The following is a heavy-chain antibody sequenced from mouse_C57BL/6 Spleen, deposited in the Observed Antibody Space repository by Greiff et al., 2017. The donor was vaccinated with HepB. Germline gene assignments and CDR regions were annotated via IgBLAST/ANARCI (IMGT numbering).Heavy chain of an antibody. CDR1: GYAFSSSW. V-gene: IGHV1-82*01. Sequence: VKLMESGPELVKPGASVKISCKASGYAFSSSWMNWVKQRPGKGLEWIGRIYPGDGDTNYNGKFKGKATLTADKSSSTAYMQLSSLTSEDSAVYFCARRGIYYDYEGFAYWGQGTLVTVSA. D-gene: IGHD2-4*01. J-gene: IGHJ3*01. CDR2: IYPGDGDT. CDR3: ARRGIYYDYEGFAY.